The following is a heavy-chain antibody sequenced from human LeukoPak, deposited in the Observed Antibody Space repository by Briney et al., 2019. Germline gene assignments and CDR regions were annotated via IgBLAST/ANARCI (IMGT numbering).Heavy chain of an antibody. V-gene: IGHV3-23*01. Sequence: PGGSLRLSCAASGFTFSSYAMNWVRQAPGKGLEWVSVISGSGGSTYYADSVKGRFTISRDNSKNTLYLQMNSLRAEDTAVYFCARDHGDYSGKDYWGQGTLVTVSS. CDR1: GFTFSSYA. D-gene: IGHD4-17*01. CDR3: ARDHGDYSGKDY. CDR2: ISGSGGST. J-gene: IGHJ4*02.